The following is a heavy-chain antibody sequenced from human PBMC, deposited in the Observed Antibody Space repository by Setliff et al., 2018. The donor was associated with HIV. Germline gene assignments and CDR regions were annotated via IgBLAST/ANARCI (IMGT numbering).Heavy chain of an antibody. CDR1: GYTFPSYG. D-gene: IGHD3-22*01. CDR2: INTYTGSP. Sequence: ASVKVSCKASGYTFPSYGLSWVRQAPGQGLEWMGWINTYTGSPTYAQDFTGRFLFSLDTSVSTAYLEISSLKAEDIAVYYCARDGYFYDSSGHLAYYFDYWGQGTLVTVSS. CDR3: ARDGYFYDSSGHLAYYFDY. V-gene: IGHV7-4-1*02. J-gene: IGHJ4*02.